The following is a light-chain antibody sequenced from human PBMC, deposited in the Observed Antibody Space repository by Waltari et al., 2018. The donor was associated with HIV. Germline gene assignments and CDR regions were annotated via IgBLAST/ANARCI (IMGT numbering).Light chain of an antibody. Sequence: QSALTQPASVSGSPGQSLTISCTGTYDDVGGYNYAPWYQHHPGKAPKVIIYDITKRPSGISDRFSGSKSGNTASLTISGLQAEDEADYYCNSYTSSNTFVFGTGTKVTVL. V-gene: IGLV2-14*03. CDR3: NSYTSSNTFV. J-gene: IGLJ1*01. CDR2: DIT. CDR1: YDDVGGYNY.